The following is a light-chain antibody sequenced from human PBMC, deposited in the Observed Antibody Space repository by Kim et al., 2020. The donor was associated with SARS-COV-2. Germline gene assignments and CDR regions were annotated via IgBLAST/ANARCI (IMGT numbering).Light chain of an antibody. CDR2: LGS. CDR1: QSLLHRNGYGY. Sequence: DIVMTQYPLSLVVTPGEPASISCRSTQSLLHRNGYGYLDWYLQRPGQSPHLLIYLGSTRASGVPDRFSGSGSDTDFTLKISRVEAEDVGIYYCTQALHSPRTFGQGTKLEI. V-gene: IGKV2-28*01. CDR3: TQALHSPRT. J-gene: IGKJ2*02.